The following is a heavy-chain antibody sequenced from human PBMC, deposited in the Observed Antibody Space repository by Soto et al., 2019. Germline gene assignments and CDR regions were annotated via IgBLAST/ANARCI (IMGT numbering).Heavy chain of an antibody. J-gene: IGHJ4*02. Sequence: GGSLRLSCAASGFTFRSFTMHWVRQAPGKGLEWVSSISYTSTYIHYVDSVKGRFTISRDNAKNSLFLQMNSLRAEDTAVYYCVRDGYDIGAVPTASDTPYFDYWGQGTLVTVSS. CDR2: ISYTSTYI. D-gene: IGHD2-2*01. V-gene: IGHV3-21*01. CDR3: VRDGYDIGAVPTASDTPYFDY. CDR1: GFTFRSFT.